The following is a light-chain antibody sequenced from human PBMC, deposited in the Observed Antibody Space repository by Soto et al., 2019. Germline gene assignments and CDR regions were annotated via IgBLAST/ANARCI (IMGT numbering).Light chain of an antibody. V-gene: IGLV2-14*01. J-gene: IGLJ1*01. CDR3: SSYTSSSTGV. Sequence: QSVLTQPASVSGSPGQSITISCTGTSSDVGGYNYVSWYQQHPGKAPKLMIYEVNYRPSGVSNRFSGSKSGNTASLPISGLQAEDEADYYCSSYTSSSTGVFRTATTVTVL. CDR1: SSDVGGYNY. CDR2: EVN.